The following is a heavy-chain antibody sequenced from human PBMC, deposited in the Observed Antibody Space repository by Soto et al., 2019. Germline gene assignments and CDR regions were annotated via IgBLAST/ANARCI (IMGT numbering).Heavy chain of an antibody. CDR3: ASGGDYFDY. CDR2: ISSSSAYI. Sequence: GGSLRLSCAASGLTINIYSMNWVRQAPGKGLEWVSSISSSSAYIYYSDSVKGRFTISRDNAKRSLYLEMNSLRAEDTAVYYCASGGDYFDYWGPGTLVTVSS. J-gene: IGHJ4*02. CDR1: GLTINIYS. V-gene: IGHV3-21*01.